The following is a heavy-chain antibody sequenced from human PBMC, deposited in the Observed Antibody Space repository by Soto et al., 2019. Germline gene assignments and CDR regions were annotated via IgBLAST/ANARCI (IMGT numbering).Heavy chain of an antibody. V-gene: IGHV3-23*01. Sequence: EVQLLESGGGLVQPGGSLRLSCAASGFTFSSYAMSWVRQAPGKGLEWISAISGSGGSTYYADSVKGRFTISRDNSKNTLYLQMNSLRAEDTAVYYCAKLSMERSRYGTFDYWGQGTLVTVSS. CDR1: GFTFSSYA. D-gene: IGHD3-3*01. J-gene: IGHJ4*02. CDR3: AKLSMERSRYGTFDY. CDR2: ISGSGGST.